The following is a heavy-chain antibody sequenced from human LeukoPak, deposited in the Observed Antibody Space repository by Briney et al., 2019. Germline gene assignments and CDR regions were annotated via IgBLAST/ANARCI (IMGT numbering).Heavy chain of an antibody. CDR2: IYVSGST. Sequence: SETLSLTCTVSDGSISNYYWTWIRQPAGKGLEWIRRIYVSGSTNYNPSLKSRVTISVDTSKDQFSLKLNSVTAAATAVYYCARWALKSAFDLWGQRTTVTASS. V-gene: IGHV4-4*07. CDR1: DGSISNYY. J-gene: IGHJ3*01. CDR3: ARWALKSAFDL.